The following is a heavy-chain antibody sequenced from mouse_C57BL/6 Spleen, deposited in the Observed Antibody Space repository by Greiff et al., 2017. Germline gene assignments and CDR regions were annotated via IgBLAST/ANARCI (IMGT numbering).Heavy chain of an antibody. D-gene: IGHD2-4*01. CDR3: AKHEDDYDPAWFAY. Sequence: VKLQESGAELVKPGASVKLSCKASGYTFTEYTIHWVKQRSGQGLEWIGWFYPGSGSIKYNEKFKDKATLTADKSSSTVYMELSKLTTQDSAVYFCAKHEDDYDPAWFAYWGQGTLVTVSA. CDR2: FYPGSGSI. CDR1: GYTFTEYT. J-gene: IGHJ3*01. V-gene: IGHV1-62-2*01.